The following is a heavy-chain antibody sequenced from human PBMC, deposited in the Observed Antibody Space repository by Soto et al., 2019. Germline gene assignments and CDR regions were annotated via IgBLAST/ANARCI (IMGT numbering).Heavy chain of an antibody. CDR3: ARTKADPTTVMPFDY. CDR1: GYTFTGYY. D-gene: IGHD4-17*01. CDR2: INPNSGGT. J-gene: IGHJ4*02. V-gene: IGHV1-2*04. Sequence: ASVKVSRKASGYTFTGYYMHWVRQAPGQGLEWMGWINPNSGGTNYAQKFQGWVTMTRDTSISTAYMELSRLRSDDTAVYYCARTKADPTTVMPFDYWGQGTLVTVSS.